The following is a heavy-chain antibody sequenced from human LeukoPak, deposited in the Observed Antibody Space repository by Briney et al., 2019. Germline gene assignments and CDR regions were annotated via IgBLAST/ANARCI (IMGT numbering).Heavy chain of an antibody. CDR3: ARDGATNYYYYYMDV. Sequence: GGSLRLSCAASGFTFSSYSLNWVRQAPGKGLEWVSSISSSSSYIYYADSVKGRFTISRDNAKNSLYLQMNSLRAEDTAVYYCARDGATNYYYYYMDVWGKGTTVTISS. CDR2: ISSSSSYI. CDR1: GFTFSSYS. J-gene: IGHJ6*03. D-gene: IGHD1-26*01. V-gene: IGHV3-21*01.